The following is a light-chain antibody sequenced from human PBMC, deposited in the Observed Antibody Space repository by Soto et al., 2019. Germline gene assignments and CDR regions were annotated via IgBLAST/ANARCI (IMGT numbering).Light chain of an antibody. CDR2: END. V-gene: IGLV1-51*02. CDR3: GTWDSSLSADV. Sequence: QSVLTQPPSVSAAPGQKVTISGLGGSSAIGNNYVCWYQQLSGTAPKLLIYENDKRPSGIPDRFSGSKSGTSATLGITGLQTGDEADYYCGTWDSSLSADVFGTGTKVTVL. CDR1: SSAIGNNY. J-gene: IGLJ1*01.